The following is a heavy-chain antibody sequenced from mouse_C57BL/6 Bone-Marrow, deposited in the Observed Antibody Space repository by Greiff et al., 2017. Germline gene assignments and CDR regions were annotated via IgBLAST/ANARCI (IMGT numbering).Heavy chain of an antibody. CDR3: ARMMVTHYCDY. J-gene: IGHJ2*01. Sequence: QVTLKVSGPGILQPSQTLSLTCSFSGFSLSTFGMGVGWIRQPSGKGLEWMAHIWWDDDKYYHPALKSRLTNPKDTSKNQVFLKNANDDTADTATYYCARMMVTHYCDYWGQGTTLTVSS. CDR1: GFSLSTFGMG. CDR2: IWWDDDK. V-gene: IGHV8-8*01. D-gene: IGHD2-13*01.